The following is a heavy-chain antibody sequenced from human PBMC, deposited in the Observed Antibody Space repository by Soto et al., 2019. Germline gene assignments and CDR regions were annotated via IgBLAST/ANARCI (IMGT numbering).Heavy chain of an antibody. D-gene: IGHD2-2*01. V-gene: IGHV3-30*18. CDR1: GFSITTYA. CDR3: AKVYHIAGVGRNDL. J-gene: IGHJ5*02. Sequence: QVQLVESGGGVVQPGRSLRLSCAASGFSITTYAMHWVRQAPGKGLEGVAVISNDGSVKYYGDAVKGRFSISRDTSTNTVFLQMNSLRDEDTDVYYCAKVYHIAGVGRNDLWGQGTLVIVSS. CDR2: ISNDGSVK.